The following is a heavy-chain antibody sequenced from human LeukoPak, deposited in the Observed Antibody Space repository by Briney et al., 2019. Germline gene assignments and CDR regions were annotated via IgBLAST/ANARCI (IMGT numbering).Heavy chain of an antibody. J-gene: IGHJ1*01. CDR1: GCSISSYY. CDR2: IDYSGST. Sequence: PSETLSLTCTVSGCSISSYYWSWIRQPPGKGLEWIGYIDYSGSTIYNPSLKSRVTISVNTSKNQFSLQLSSVTAADTAVYYCARSGGLYTSTWYFHHWGQGTLVTVSS. D-gene: IGHD6-13*01. CDR3: ARSGGLYTSTWYFHH. V-gene: IGHV4-59*01.